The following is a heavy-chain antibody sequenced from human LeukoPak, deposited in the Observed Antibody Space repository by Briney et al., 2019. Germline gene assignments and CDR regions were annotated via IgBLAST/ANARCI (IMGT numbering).Heavy chain of an antibody. CDR3: ARVDIVVVPAAAPHYYYYYMDV. Sequence: GASVKVSCKASGYTFTSYGISWVRQAPGQGLEWVGWISAYNGNTNYAQKLQGRVTMTTDTSTSTAYMELRSLRSDDTAVYYCARVDIVVVPAAAPHYYYYYMDVWGKGTTVTVSS. CDR2: ISAYNGNT. CDR1: GYTFTSYG. V-gene: IGHV1-18*01. J-gene: IGHJ6*03. D-gene: IGHD2-2*03.